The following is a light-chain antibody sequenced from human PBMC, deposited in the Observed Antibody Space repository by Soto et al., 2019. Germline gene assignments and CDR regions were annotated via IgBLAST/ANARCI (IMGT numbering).Light chain of an antibody. V-gene: IGKV3-20*01. J-gene: IGKJ1*01. CDR2: GAS. CDR1: QSVSSTY. Sequence: EIVLTQSPGTLSLSPGERATLSCRASQSVSSTYIAWYQHKPGQAPRLLIYGASTRATGIPDRFSGSGSETDFTLTISRLQPEDFAVYYCHQYGTSPSWTFGQGTKVEIK. CDR3: HQYGTSPSWT.